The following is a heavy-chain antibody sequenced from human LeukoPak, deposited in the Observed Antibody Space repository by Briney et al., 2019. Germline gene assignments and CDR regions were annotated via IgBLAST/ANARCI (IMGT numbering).Heavy chain of an antibody. CDR3: TRLATLIDAFDI. CDR1: RYTFTGYY. D-gene: IGHD1-1*01. Sequence: ASVKVSCKASRYTFTGYYMHWVRQAPGQGLEWMGWIDPNSGGTTYAQKFQGRVTMTRDTSISTAYMELSRLRSDDTAVYYCTRLATLIDAFDIWGQGTMVTVSS. J-gene: IGHJ3*02. CDR2: IDPNSGGT. V-gene: IGHV1-2*02.